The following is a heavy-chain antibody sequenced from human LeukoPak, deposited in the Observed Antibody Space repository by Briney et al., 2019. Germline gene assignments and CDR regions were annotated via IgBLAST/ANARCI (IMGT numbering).Heavy chain of an antibody. CDR3: ARATSSSWYYFDY. V-gene: IGHV4-61*08. CDR2: IYYSGST. CDR1: GGSISSGGYY. D-gene: IGHD6-13*01. Sequence: PSETLSLTCAVSGGSISSGGYYWSWIRQPPGKGLEWIGYIYYSGSTNYNPSLKSRVTISVDTSKNQFSLKLSSVTAADTAVYYCARATSSSWYYFDYWGQGTLVTVSS. J-gene: IGHJ4*02.